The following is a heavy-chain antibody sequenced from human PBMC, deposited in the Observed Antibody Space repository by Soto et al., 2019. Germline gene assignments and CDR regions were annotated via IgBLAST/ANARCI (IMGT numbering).Heavy chain of an antibody. CDR2: ISGSGGGT. Sequence: EVQLLESGGGLVQPGGSLRLSCAASGFTFSSYAMSWVRQAPGKGLEWVSVISGSGGGTYYADSVKGRFTISRDNSKNTLYLQMNSLRAEDTAVYYCAKVNMIVVVAGHFDYWGQGTLVTVSS. V-gene: IGHV3-23*01. CDR3: AKVNMIVVVAGHFDY. CDR1: GFTFSSYA. J-gene: IGHJ4*02. D-gene: IGHD3-22*01.